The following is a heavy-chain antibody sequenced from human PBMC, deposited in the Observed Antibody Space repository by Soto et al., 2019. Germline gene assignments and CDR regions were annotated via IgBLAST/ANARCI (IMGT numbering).Heavy chain of an antibody. CDR3: ARGVGSGWLNWFDT. J-gene: IGHJ5*02. CDR1: GGSISSGGYY. CDR2: IYYSGST. V-gene: IGHV4-31*03. D-gene: IGHD6-19*01. Sequence: QVQLQESGPGLVKPSQTLSLTCTVSGGSISSGGYYWSWIRQHPGKGLEWIGYIYYSGSTYYNPSLKSRVTISVDKSKNQFSLKRSSVTAADTAVYYCARGVGSGWLNWFDTWGQGTLVTVSS.